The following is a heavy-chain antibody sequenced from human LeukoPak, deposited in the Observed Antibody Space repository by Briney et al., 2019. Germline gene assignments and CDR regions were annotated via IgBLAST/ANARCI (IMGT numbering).Heavy chain of an antibody. CDR3: ARDLRYYGSGSYRY. CDR1: GYTFTGYY. Sequence: ASVKVSCKASGYTFTGYYMHWVRQAPGQGLEWMGRINPNSGGTSYAQKFQGRVTMTRDTPISTAYMELSRLRSDDTAVYYCARDLRYYGSGSYRYWGQGTLVTVSS. CDR2: INPNSGGT. V-gene: IGHV1-2*06. D-gene: IGHD3-10*01. J-gene: IGHJ4*02.